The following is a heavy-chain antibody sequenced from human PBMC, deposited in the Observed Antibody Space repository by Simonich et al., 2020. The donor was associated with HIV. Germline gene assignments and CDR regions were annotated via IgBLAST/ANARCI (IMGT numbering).Heavy chain of an antibody. Sequence: QVQLQQWGAGLLKPSETLSLTCAVYGGSFSGYYWSWIRQPPGKGLEWIGEINRSGSANYNPSLKSRVTIAVDTSKNQFSVKLSSVTVADTAVYYCARRTTAYYNFWSGYYFDYWGQGTQVTVSS. CDR3: ARRTTAYYNFWSGYYFDY. V-gene: IGHV4-34*01. D-gene: IGHD3-3*01. CDR2: INRSGSA. J-gene: IGHJ4*02. CDR1: GGSFSGYY.